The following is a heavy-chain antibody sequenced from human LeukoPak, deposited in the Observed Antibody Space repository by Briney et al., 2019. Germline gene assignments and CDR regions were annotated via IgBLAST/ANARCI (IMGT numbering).Heavy chain of an antibody. Sequence: PSETLSPTCAVYGGSFSGYYWSWIRQPPGKGLEWIGEINHSGSTNYDPSLKSRVTISVDTSKNQFSLKLSSVTAADTAVYYCARLGLGYYYGSGTPRGAFDIWGQGTMVTVSS. CDR1: GGSFSGYY. V-gene: IGHV4-34*01. CDR3: ARLGLGYYYGSGTPRGAFDI. CDR2: INHSGST. J-gene: IGHJ3*02. D-gene: IGHD3-10*01.